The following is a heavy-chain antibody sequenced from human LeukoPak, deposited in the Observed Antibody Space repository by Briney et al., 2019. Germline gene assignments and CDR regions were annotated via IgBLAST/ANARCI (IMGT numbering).Heavy chain of an antibody. CDR1: GGSISSYY. J-gene: IGHJ4*02. Sequence: PSETLSLTCTVSGGSISSYYWSWIRQPPGKGLEWIGYIYYSGSTNYNPSLKSRVTISVDTSKNQFSLKLSSVTAADTAVYYCARVDTAMGCFDYWGQGTLVTVSS. V-gene: IGHV4-59*01. D-gene: IGHD5-18*01. CDR2: IYYSGST. CDR3: ARVDTAMGCFDY.